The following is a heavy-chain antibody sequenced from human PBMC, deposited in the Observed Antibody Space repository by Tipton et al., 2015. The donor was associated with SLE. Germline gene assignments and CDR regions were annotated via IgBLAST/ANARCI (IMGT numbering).Heavy chain of an antibody. V-gene: IGHV4-59*01. CDR2: IYHSGST. J-gene: IGHJ4*02. CDR1: GGSMSTYY. CDR3: ARGDPQGLEPFDY. D-gene: IGHD1-1*01. Sequence: LRLSCTVSGGSMSTYYWSGIRQPPGKGLEWIGYIYHSGSTNYNPSLRSRVTISVDTSKNQLSLQLSSVTTADTAVYYCARGDPQGLEPFDYWGQGTLVTVSS.